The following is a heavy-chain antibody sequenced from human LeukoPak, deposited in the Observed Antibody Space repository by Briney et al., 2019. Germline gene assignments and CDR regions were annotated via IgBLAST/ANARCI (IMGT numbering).Heavy chain of an antibody. V-gene: IGHV1-8*01. CDR1: GYTFTSYD. CDR2: MNPNSGNT. J-gene: IGHJ5*02. Sequence: ASVKVSCKASGYTFTSYDINWVRQATGQGLEWMGWMNPNSGNTGYAQKLQGRVTMTRNTSISTAYMELSSLRSEDTAVYYCARGVVPAAPAIGFDPWGQGTLVTVSS. D-gene: IGHD2-2*01. CDR3: ARGVVPAAPAIGFDP.